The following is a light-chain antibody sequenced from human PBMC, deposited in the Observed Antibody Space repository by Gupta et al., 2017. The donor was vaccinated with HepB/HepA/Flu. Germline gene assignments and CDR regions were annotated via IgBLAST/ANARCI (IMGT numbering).Light chain of an antibody. J-gene: IGKJ2*01. CDR3: QQYHTTPYT. Sequence: DIVMTQSPDSLAVSLGQTATITCKSSHSVLYNSISKYYLAWHQHKPGQPPRLLIYWAPTRESGVPDRFSGSGSGTAFTLTISSLQAEDVAVYYCQQYHTTPYTFGQGTKLEIK. CDR2: WAP. V-gene: IGKV4-1*01. CDR1: HSVLYNSISKYY.